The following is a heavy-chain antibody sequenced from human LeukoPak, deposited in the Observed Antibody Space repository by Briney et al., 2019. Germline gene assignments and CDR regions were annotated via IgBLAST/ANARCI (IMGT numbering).Heavy chain of an antibody. Sequence: SETLSLTCTVSGGSISGFYWGWIRQPPGKGLEWIGSIYHSGSTHYKSSLKSRVTISVHTSKNQLSLKLTSVTAADTAVYYCARGPPSFWGAAAGRYYFDYWGQGTLVTVSS. CDR2: IYHSGST. V-gene: IGHV4-38-2*02. D-gene: IGHD6-13*01. CDR1: GGSISGFY. J-gene: IGHJ4*02. CDR3: ARGPPSFWGAAAGRYYFDY.